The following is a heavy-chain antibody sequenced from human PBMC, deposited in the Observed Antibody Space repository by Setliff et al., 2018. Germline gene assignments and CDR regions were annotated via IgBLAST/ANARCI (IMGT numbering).Heavy chain of an antibody. CDR2: IYPDVSDP. J-gene: IGHJ4*02. CDR3: ARQGCSSTSCHSIDY. CDR1: GYSLTNYW. D-gene: IGHD2-2*01. Sequence: GESLKISCKGSGYSLTNYWIGWVRQMPGKGLEWMGIIYPDVSDPRYSPSFQGQVTISADKAINTAYLQWNSLQASDTAMYYCARQGCSSTSCHSIDYWGQGTLVTVSS. V-gene: IGHV5-51*01.